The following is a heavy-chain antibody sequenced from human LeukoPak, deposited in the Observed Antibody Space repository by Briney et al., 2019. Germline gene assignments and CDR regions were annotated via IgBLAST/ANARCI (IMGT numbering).Heavy chain of an antibody. CDR3: ARIAAAVGNDY. CDR2: INHSGST. V-gene: IGHV4-34*01. D-gene: IGHD6-13*01. Sequence: SETLSLTCAVDGGSFSGYYWSWVRQPPGKGLEWIGEINHSGSTNYNTSLKSRVTISVDTSKNQFSLKLSSVTAADTAVYYCARIAAAVGNDYWGQGTLVTVSS. CDR1: GGSFSGYY. J-gene: IGHJ4*02.